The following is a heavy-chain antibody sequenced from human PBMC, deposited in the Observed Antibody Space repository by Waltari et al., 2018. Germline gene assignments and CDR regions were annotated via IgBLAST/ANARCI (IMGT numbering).Heavy chain of an antibody. J-gene: IGHJ4*02. Sequence: QVQLVQAGAVVKKPGACFPVPCTASAYTFSSYATNWVRQATGQGLEWMGWMNHNSGNTGYAQKFKGRVTMTRNTTISTAYMELSSLRSEDTAVYYCARMGREWDYWGQGTLVTVSS. V-gene: IGHV1-8*02. CDR1: AYTFSSYA. CDR3: ARMGREWDY. CDR2: MNHNSGNT. D-gene: IGHD3-10*01.